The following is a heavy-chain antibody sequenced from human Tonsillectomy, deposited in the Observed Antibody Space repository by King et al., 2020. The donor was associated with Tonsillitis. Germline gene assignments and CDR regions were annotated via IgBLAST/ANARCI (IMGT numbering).Heavy chain of an antibody. V-gene: IGHV4-59*01. CDR2: IYYSGST. J-gene: IGHJ6*03. D-gene: IGHD3-9*01. CDR1: GGSISSDY. CDR3: ARGYAGYEYYYYYYMDV. Sequence: QLQESGPGLVKPSETLSLTCTVSGGSISSDYWSWILQPPGKGLEWIGYIYYSGSTNYNPSLKSRVTISVDTSKNPFSLKLCSVTAADTAVYYCARGYAGYEYYYYYYMDVWGKGTTVTVSS.